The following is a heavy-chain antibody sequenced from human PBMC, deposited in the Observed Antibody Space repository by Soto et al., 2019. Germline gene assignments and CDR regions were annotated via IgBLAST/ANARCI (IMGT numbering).Heavy chain of an antibody. D-gene: IGHD6-19*01. CDR3: AKDLWAEQWLVLQPDI. CDR2: ISGSGGST. V-gene: IGHV3-23*01. Sequence: GGSLRLSCAASGFTFSSYAMSWVRQAPGKGLEWVSAISGSGGSTYYADSVKGRFTISRDNSKNTLYLQMNSLRAEDTAVYYCAKDLWAEQWLVLQPDIWGQGTMVTVSS. J-gene: IGHJ3*02. CDR1: GFTFSSYA.